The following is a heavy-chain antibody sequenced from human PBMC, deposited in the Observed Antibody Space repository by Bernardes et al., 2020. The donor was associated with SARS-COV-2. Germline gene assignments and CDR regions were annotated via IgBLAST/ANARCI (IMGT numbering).Heavy chain of an antibody. V-gene: IGHV3-33*01. CDR3: ARNPNYSSSWYFDY. D-gene: IGHD6-13*01. J-gene: IGHJ4*02. Sequence: GGSLRLSCAASGFTFRSYGMHWVRQAPGKGLEWVAVIWYDGSNKYYADSVKGRFTISRDNSKNTLYLQMNSLRAEDTAVYYCARNPNYSSSWYFDYWGQGTLVTVSS. CDR2: IWYDGSNK. CDR1: GFTFRSYG.